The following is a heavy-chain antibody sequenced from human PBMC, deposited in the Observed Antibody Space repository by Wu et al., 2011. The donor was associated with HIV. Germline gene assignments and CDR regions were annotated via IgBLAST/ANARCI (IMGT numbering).Heavy chain of an antibody. CDR3: ARARIGRRAFDI. D-gene: IGHD1-26*01. CDR2: MNPDSGGT. CDR1: RYTVSDYY. Sequence: QVQLVQSGAEVVKPGASVKVSCKAXRYTVSDYYIYWVRQAPGQGLEWMGWMNPDSGGTNSAQKFQGRVTMTRDTSTSTAYMELSSLRSEDTAVYYCARARIGRRAFDIWGQGTMVTVSS. J-gene: IGHJ3*02. V-gene: IGHV1-2*02.